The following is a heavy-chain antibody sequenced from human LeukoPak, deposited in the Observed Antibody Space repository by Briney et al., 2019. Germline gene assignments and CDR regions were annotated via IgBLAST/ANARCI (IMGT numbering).Heavy chain of an antibody. Sequence: SETLSLTCTVSGGSISSGGYYWSWIRQHPGKGLEWIGYIYYSGSTYYNPSLKSRVTISVDKSKNQFSLKLSSVTAADTAVYYCAREGYYYDSSGYYRDAFDIWGQGTMVTVSS. CDR3: AREGYYYDSSGYYRDAFDI. CDR1: GGSISSGGYY. J-gene: IGHJ3*02. D-gene: IGHD3-22*01. V-gene: IGHV4-31*03. CDR2: IYYSGST.